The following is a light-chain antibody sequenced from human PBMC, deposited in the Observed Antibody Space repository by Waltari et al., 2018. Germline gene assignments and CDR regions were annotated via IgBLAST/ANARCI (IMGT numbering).Light chain of an antibody. J-gene: IGKJ1*01. V-gene: IGKV3-20*01. CDR3: QHYVRLPVT. Sequence: IVLTQSPGTLSLSPGARATLSCSASQSVSRTLAWYQQKPGQAPRLLIYGASTRATGIPDRFSGSGSGTDFSLTISRLEPEDFAVYYCQHYVRLPVTFGQGTKVEIK. CDR1: QSVSRT. CDR2: GAS.